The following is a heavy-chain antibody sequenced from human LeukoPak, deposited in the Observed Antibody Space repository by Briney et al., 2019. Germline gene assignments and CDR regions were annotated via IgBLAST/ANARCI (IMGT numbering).Heavy chain of an antibody. CDR3: ATRSERITMIVVVIDAFDI. CDR1: GFTFSSYW. V-gene: IGHV4-39*01. J-gene: IGHJ3*02. Sequence: GSLRLSCAASGFTFSSYWMSWVRQPPGKGLEWIGSIYYSGSTYYNPSLKSRVTISVDTSKNQFSLKLSSVTAADTAVYYCATRSERITMIVVVIDAFDIWGQGTMVTVSS. D-gene: IGHD3-22*01. CDR2: IYYSGST.